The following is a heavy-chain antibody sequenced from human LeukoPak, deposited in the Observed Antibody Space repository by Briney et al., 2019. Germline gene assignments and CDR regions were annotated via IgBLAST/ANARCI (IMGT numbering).Heavy chain of an antibody. CDR1: GGSINSSNW. Sequence: SETLSLTCAVSGGSINSSNWWNWVRQPPGKGLEWIGEIHHGGSSHYNPSLKSRVTISVDTSKNQFSLKLSSVTAADTAVYYCARVGSSWGRESFFDYWGQGTLVTVSS. D-gene: IGHD6-13*01. CDR3: ARVGSSWGRESFFDY. J-gene: IGHJ4*02. V-gene: IGHV4-4*02. CDR2: IHHGGSS.